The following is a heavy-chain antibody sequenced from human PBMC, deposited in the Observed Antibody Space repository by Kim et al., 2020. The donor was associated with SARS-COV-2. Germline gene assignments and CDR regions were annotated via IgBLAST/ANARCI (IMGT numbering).Heavy chain of an antibody. CDR2: FDPEDGET. V-gene: IGHV1-24*01. J-gene: IGHJ4*02. Sequence: ASVKVSCKVSGYTLTELSMHWVRQAPGKGLEWMGGFDPEDGETIYAQKFQGRVTMTEDTSTDTAYRELNSLRSEDTAVYYCATWGSMVRGVIITRASFFDYWGQGTLVTVSS. CDR1: GYTLTELS. D-gene: IGHD3-10*01. CDR3: ATWGSMVRGVIITRASFFDY.